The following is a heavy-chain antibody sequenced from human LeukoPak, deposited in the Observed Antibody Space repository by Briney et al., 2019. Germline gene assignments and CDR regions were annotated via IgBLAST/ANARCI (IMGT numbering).Heavy chain of an antibody. Sequence: GGSLRLPCAASGFTFSSYEMNWVRQAPGKGLEWVANIDQDGSEKYYAESVKGRFTISRDNAKNSLYLQINSLRADDTAVYYCARPELPGWSVLFDFWGQGTLVTVSS. CDR1: GFTFSSYE. J-gene: IGHJ4*02. D-gene: IGHD2-15*01. CDR3: ARPELPGWSVLFDF. V-gene: IGHV3-7*01. CDR2: IDQDGSEK.